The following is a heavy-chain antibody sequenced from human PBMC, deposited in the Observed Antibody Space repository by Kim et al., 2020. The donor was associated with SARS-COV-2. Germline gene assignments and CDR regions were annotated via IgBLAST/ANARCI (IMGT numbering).Heavy chain of an antibody. CDR3: AREYEPIAAAGRSYYGMDV. J-gene: IGHJ6*02. V-gene: IGHV3-30*07. D-gene: IGHD6-13*01. Sequence: KGRSTITRENSTNTLYLQMNSLRAEDTAVYYCAREYEPIAAAGRSYYGMDVWGQGTTVTVSS.